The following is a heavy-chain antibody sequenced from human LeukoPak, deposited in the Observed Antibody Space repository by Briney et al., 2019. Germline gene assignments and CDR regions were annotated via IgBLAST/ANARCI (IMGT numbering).Heavy chain of an antibody. CDR1: GFTVSSNY. CDR2: IYSGGST. V-gene: IGHV3-53*04. CDR3: TTGLVPAARAVRYNY. J-gene: IGHJ4*02. D-gene: IGHD2-2*01. Sequence: GGSLRLSCAASGFTVSSNYMSWVRQAPGKGLEWVSVIYSGGSTYYADSVKGRFTISRHNSKNTLYLQMNSLRAEDTAVYYCTTGLVPAARAVRYNYWGQGTLVTVSS.